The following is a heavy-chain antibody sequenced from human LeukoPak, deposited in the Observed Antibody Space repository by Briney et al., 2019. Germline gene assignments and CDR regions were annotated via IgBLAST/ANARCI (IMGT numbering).Heavy chain of an antibody. Sequence: GGSLRLSCAASGFSFSGAWLNWVRQAPGKGLEWVGRIKNGGATDYAAPVKGRFTISKDDSKATLYLQMNSLETEYTAIYFCTTVTHFYLGGQGILVTVSS. J-gene: IGHJ4*02. CDR2: IKNGGAT. V-gene: IGHV3-15*01. CDR3: TTVTHFYL. D-gene: IGHD2-15*01. CDR1: GFSFSGAW.